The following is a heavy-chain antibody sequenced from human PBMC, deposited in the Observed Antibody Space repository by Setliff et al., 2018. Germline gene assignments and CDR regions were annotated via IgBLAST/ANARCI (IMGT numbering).Heavy chain of an antibody. Sequence: SETLSLTCAVSDFSVSSNYYWGWIRQPPGKGLEWIANVYYSGSTYYSPSLKSRVTMSVDTSKNQSSLNLYSVTAADTAVYYCARTSSGRYFDLWGRGTLVTVSS. CDR1: DFSVSSNYY. J-gene: IGHJ2*01. CDR3: ARTSSGRYFDL. V-gene: IGHV4-38-2*01. CDR2: VYYSGST.